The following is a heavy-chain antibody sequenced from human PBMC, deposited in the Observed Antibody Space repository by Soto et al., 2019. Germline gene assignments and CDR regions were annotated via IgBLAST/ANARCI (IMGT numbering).Heavy chain of an antibody. Sequence: PGESLKISCKGSGYSFTSYWIGWVRQMPGKGLEWMGIIYPGDSDTRYSPSFQGQVTISADKSISTAYLQWSSLKASDTAMYYCAREYGSGPYYQAFDVWGQGTMVTVSS. CDR3: AREYGSGPYYQAFDV. V-gene: IGHV5-51*01. CDR1: GYSFTSYW. D-gene: IGHD3-10*01. CDR2: IYPGDSDT. J-gene: IGHJ3*01.